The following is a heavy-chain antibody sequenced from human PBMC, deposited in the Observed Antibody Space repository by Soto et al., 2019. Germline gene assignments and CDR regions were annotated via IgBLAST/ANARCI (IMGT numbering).Heavy chain of an antibody. CDR3: ARGTGSIAAYYYYYGMDV. D-gene: IGHD6-6*01. CDR2: ISSSSSTI. CDR1: GFTFSSYS. V-gene: IGHV3-48*02. Sequence: GGSLRLSCAASGFTFSSYSMNWVRQAPGKGLEWVSYISSSSSTIYYADSVKGRFTISRDNAKNSLYLQMNSLRDEDTAVYYCARGTGSIAAYYYYYGMDVWGQGTTVTVSS. J-gene: IGHJ6*02.